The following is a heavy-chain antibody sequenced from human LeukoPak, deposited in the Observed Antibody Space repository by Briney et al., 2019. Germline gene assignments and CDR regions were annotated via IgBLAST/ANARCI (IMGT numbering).Heavy chain of an antibody. Sequence: PGGSLRLSCAASGFTFSSYAMSWVRQAPGKGLEWVSAISGSGGSTYYADSVKGRFTISRDNSKNTLYLQMNSLRAEDTAVYYCAKPGCSSTSCQDFDYWGQGTLVTVPS. CDR3: AKPGCSSTSCQDFDY. CDR1: GFTFSSYA. V-gene: IGHV3-23*01. D-gene: IGHD2-2*01. CDR2: ISGSGGST. J-gene: IGHJ4*02.